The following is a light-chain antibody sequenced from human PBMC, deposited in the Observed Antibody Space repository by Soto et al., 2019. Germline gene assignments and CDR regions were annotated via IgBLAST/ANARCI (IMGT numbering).Light chain of an antibody. V-gene: IGKV3-11*01. Sequence: IVLTQSPATLSLSPGERATLSFSASQSVSSYLAWYQQKPGQAPRLLIYDASNRATGIPARFSGSGSGTDFTLTISSLEPEDFAVYYCQQRSNWPPLTFGGGTKVDIK. J-gene: IGKJ4*01. CDR3: QQRSNWPPLT. CDR2: DAS. CDR1: QSVSSY.